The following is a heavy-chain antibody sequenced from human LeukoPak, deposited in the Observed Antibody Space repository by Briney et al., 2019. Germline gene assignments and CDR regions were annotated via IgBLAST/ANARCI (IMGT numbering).Heavy chain of an antibody. CDR3: TRMYDYGDPIPFDY. Sequence: ASVKVSCKASGYTFTGYYLHWLRQAPGQGLEWLGRMNPNTGDTNYAQKFRGRVTMTRDTSITTAYMELSSLRSDDTAVYYCTRMYDYGDPIPFDYWGQGTLVTVSS. CDR2: MNPNTGDT. D-gene: IGHD4-17*01. CDR1: GYTFTGYY. V-gene: IGHV1-2*02. J-gene: IGHJ4*02.